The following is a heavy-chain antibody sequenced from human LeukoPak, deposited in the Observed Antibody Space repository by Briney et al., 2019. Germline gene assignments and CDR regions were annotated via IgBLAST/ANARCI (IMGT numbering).Heavy chain of an antibody. CDR1: GYTLTELS. CDR2: FDPEDGET. D-gene: IGHD3-22*01. CDR3: ATAGKLYYYDSSGYYY. J-gene: IGHJ4*02. V-gene: IGHV1-24*01. Sequence: KVSCKVSGYTLTELSMHWVRQAPGKGLEWMGGFDPEDGETIYAQKFQGRVTMTEDTSTDTAYMELSSLRSEDTAVYYCATAGKLYYYDSSGYYYWGQGTLVTVSS.